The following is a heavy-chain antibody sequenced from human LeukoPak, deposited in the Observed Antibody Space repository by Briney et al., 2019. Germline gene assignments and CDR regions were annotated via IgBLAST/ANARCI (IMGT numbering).Heavy chain of an antibody. CDR3: ARDLLKYYDFWSGPTGVDY. D-gene: IGHD3-3*01. Sequence: ASVKVSCKASGYTFTSYGISWVRQAPGQGLEWMGWISAHNGNTNYAQKLQGRVTMTTDTSTSTAYMELRSLRSDDTAVYYCARDLLKYYDFWSGPTGVDYWGQGTLVTVSS. CDR1: GYTFTSYG. V-gene: IGHV1-18*01. J-gene: IGHJ4*02. CDR2: ISAHNGNT.